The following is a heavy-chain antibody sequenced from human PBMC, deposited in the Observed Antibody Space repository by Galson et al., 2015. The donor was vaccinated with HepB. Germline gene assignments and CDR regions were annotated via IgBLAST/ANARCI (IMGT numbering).Heavy chain of an antibody. Sequence: SLRLSCAASGFTVSNNYMSWVRQAPGKGLEWVSIIYSGSSTYYADSVKGRFTISRDNSQNTLYLQMNSLRAEDTAVYYCARDKSNDYVLDWGQGTLVTVSS. CDR1: GFTVSNNY. V-gene: IGHV3-53*01. D-gene: IGHD4-17*01. J-gene: IGHJ4*02. CDR3: ARDKSNDYVLD. CDR2: IYSGSST.